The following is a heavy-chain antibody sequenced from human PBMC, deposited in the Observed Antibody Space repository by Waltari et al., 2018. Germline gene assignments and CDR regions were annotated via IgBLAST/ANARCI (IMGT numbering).Heavy chain of an antibody. V-gene: IGHV3-7*01. CDR2: IKQDGSEK. D-gene: IGHD3-9*01. CDR1: GFTFSRYW. J-gene: IGHJ3*02. Sequence: EVQLVESGGGLVQPGGSLRVSCAASGFTFSRYWMSWVRQAPGKGLEWVANIKQDGSEKYYVDSVKGRFTISRDNAKNSLYLQMNSLRAEDTAVYYCARDLSYYDILTGYSTHAFDIWGQGTMVTVSS. CDR3: ARDLSYYDILTGYSTHAFDI.